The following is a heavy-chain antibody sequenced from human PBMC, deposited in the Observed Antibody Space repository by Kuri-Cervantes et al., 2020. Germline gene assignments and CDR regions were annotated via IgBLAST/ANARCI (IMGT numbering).Heavy chain of an antibody. J-gene: IGHJ6*02. Sequence: SETLSLTCTVSGYSISSSSYYWGWIRQPPGKGLEWIGSIYYSGSTYYNPSLKSRVTISVDTSKNQFSLKLSSVTAADTAVYYCARDLQSRAEYYYYYGMDVWGQGTTVTVSS. V-gene: IGHV4-39*07. CDR2: IYYSGST. CDR3: ARDLQSRAEYYYYYGMDV. D-gene: IGHD6-13*01. CDR1: GYSISSSSYY.